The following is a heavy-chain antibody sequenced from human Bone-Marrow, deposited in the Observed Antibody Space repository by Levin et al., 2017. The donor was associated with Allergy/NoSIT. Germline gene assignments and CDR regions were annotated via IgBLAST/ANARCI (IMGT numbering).Heavy chain of an antibody. CDR3: TRDRNDDYGMDV. CDR2: INSDGSRT. V-gene: IGHV3-74*01. D-gene: IGHD1-1*01. Sequence: GGSLRLSCAASGFSGYWMHWVRQAPGKGLVWVSRINSDGSRTNYADFVKGRFTITRDNAKNTLYLQMNSLRVDDTAVYYCTRDRNDDYGMDVWGQGTTVTVSS. CDR1: GFSGYW. J-gene: IGHJ6*02.